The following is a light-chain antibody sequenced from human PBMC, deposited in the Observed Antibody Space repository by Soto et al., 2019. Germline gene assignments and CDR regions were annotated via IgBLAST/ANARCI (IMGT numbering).Light chain of an antibody. CDR1: QSVSTN. CDR2: RAS. J-gene: IGKJ1*01. Sequence: EKVMTQSPGTLSLSPGERATLSCRASQSVSTNYVAWYQQKPGQAPRLLIFRASTRATGVPARFSGRGSGTEFTLTISGLQSEDFAVYYCQQYSNWPPWTFGPGTKADVK. V-gene: IGKV3-15*01. CDR3: QQYSNWPPWT.